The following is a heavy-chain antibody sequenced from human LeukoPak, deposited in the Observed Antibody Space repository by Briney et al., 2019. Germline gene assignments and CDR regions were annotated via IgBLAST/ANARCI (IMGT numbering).Heavy chain of an antibody. CDR3: AREEYGMDI. V-gene: IGHV1-69*06. Sequence: AAVTVSFKGSGCTFISYAISWLGQPPAQGLAWMGGIIPIFGTANYAQKFQGRVTITADKSTSTAYMELSSRRSEDTAVYYGAREEYGMDISGKG. CDR1: GCTFISYA. CDR2: IIPIFGTA. J-gene: IGHJ6*01.